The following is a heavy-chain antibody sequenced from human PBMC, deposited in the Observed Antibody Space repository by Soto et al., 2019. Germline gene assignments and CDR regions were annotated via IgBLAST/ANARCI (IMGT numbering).Heavy chain of an antibody. V-gene: IGHV4-31*03. CDR3: AREEGGGYDHRWFAP. D-gene: IGHD5-12*01. CDR2: IYYSGST. CDR1: GGSISSGGYY. Sequence: QVQLQESGPGLVKPSQTLSLTCTVSGGSISSGGYYWSWIRQHPGKGLEWIGYIYYSGSTYYNPSLKSRVTTSVDTSKNPFSLKLSSVTAADTAVYYCAREEGGGYDHRWFAPWGQGTLVTVSS. J-gene: IGHJ5*02.